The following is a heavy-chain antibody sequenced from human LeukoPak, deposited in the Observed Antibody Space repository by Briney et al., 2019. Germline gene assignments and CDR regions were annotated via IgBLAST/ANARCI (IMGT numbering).Heavy chain of an antibody. CDR1: GVTFSDDY. V-gene: IGHV3-11*01. CDR2: ICSMGSTI. CDR3: ARDGEITMVPSDY. D-gene: IGHD3-10*01. Sequence: PGGALRLSCAASGVTFSDDYRSSSRQAPGKGPEWGSYICSMGSTIYYADSVTGRFTISRDNAKDSLYLPMNSLRAEDTAVYYCARDGEITMVPSDYWGQGTLVTVSS. J-gene: IGHJ4*02.